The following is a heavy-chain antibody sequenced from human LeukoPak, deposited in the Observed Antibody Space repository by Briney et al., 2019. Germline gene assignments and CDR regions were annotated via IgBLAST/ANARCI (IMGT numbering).Heavy chain of an antibody. CDR2: IYYSGST. J-gene: IGHJ4*02. V-gene: IGHV4-30-4*01. CDR1: GGSISSGDYY. D-gene: IGHD3-10*01. CDR3: ARCADYEWFGESIFDS. Sequence: SETLSLTCTVSGGSISSGDYYWSWIRQPPGKGLEWIGYIYYSGSTYYNPSLKSRVTISVDTSKNQFSLKLSSVTAADTAVYYCARCADYEWFGESIFDSWGQGTLVTVSS.